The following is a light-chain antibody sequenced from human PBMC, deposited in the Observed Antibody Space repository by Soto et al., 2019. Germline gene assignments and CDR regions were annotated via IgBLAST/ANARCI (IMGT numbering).Light chain of an antibody. CDR1: SSNIGAGYV. CDR2: GNS. CDR3: QSYDSSLSGYV. Sequence: QSLLTQPPSVSGAPGQRVTISCTGSSSNIGAGYVVHWYQQLPGTAPKLLIYGNSNRPSGVPDRFSASKSGTSASLAITGLQAEDEADYYCQSYDSSLSGYVFGTGTKVTVL. J-gene: IGLJ1*01. V-gene: IGLV1-40*01.